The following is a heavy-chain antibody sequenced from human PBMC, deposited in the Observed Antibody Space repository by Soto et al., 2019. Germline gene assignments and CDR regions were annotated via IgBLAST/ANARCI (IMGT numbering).Heavy chain of an antibody. CDR1: GGSMRNYF. V-gene: IGHV4-59*01. CDR3: AAGDACSRNLAPYYLDF. D-gene: IGHD6-13*01. CDR2: IHYSGTT. J-gene: IGHJ4*02. Sequence: SETLSLTCTVSGGSMRNYFWTWIRQPPGKGLEWIGNIHYSGTTSFFASYNPSLRSRVTISEETSTTQFSLNLLSVTTADTAVYSCAAGDACSRNLAPYYLDFCGQGTPVTVSS.